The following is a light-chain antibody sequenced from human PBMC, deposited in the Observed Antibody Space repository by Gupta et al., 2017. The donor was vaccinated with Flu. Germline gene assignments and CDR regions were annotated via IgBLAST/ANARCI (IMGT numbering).Light chain of an antibody. CDR3: QQSFNSPT. CDR1: QHISDY. Sequence: DIQVTQSPSFLSASVGDTVTMTCRASQHISDYLNWYQKKPGQAPNLLIYAASTLQSGVPSRFSGSGSGTDFTLTISSLQPDDFATYYCQQSFNSPTFGGGTKVDVK. CDR2: AAS. V-gene: IGKV1-39*01. J-gene: IGKJ4*01.